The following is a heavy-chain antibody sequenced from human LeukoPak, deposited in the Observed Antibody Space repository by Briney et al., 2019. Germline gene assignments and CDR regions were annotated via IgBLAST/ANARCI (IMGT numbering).Heavy chain of an antibody. Sequence: ASVKVSCKSSGYTFTGYYIHWVRQAPGQGLEWMGWINPNSGGTKYAQKFQGRVSMTRDMPINTAYMELNSLRFDDTAVYYCAKDLFTMVRGVPFDYWGQGTLVTVSS. J-gene: IGHJ4*02. CDR1: GYTFTGYY. D-gene: IGHD3-10*01. V-gene: IGHV1-2*02. CDR2: INPNSGGT. CDR3: AKDLFTMVRGVPFDY.